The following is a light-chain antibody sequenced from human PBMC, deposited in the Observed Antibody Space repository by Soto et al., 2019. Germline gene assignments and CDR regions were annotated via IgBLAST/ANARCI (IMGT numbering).Light chain of an antibody. V-gene: IGLV1-47*01. CDR1: SSNSGSNY. J-gene: IGLJ1*01. CDR3: AAWDDSLSGRV. Sequence: QSVLTQPPSASGTPGQRVTISCSGSSSNSGSNYVYWYQQLPGTAPKLLIYRNSQRPSGVPDRFSGSKSGTSASLAISGLRSEDEDDFYCAAWDDSLSGRVFGTGTKVTVL. CDR2: RNS.